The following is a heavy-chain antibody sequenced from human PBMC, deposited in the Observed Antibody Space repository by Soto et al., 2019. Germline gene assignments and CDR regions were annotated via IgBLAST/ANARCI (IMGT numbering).Heavy chain of an antibody. J-gene: IGHJ6*02. V-gene: IGHV3-74*01. Sequence: GGSLRLSCAASGFTFSSYWMHWVRQAPGKGLVWVSRINSDGSSTSYADSVKGRFTISRDNTKNTLYLQMNSLRAEDTAVYYCATQKVEYYYDSSGYYYYYYGMDVWGQGTTVTVSS. CDR3: ATQKVEYYYDSSGYYYYYYGMDV. D-gene: IGHD3-22*01. CDR2: INSDGSST. CDR1: GFTFSSYW.